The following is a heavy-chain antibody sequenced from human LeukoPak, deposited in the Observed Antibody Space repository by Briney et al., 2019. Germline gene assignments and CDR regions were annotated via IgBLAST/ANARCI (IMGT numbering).Heavy chain of an antibody. J-gene: IGHJ4*02. V-gene: IGHV3-23*01. Sequence: PGGSLRLSCAASGFTFSSYAMAWVRQAPGKGLEWVSAISGSGGSTYYADSVKGRFTISRDNSKNTLYLQMNSLRAEDTAVYYCAGQGPYYRRAYYDYWGQGTLVTVSS. CDR1: GFTFSSYA. D-gene: IGHD3-10*01. CDR2: ISGSGGST. CDR3: AGQGPYYRRAYYDY.